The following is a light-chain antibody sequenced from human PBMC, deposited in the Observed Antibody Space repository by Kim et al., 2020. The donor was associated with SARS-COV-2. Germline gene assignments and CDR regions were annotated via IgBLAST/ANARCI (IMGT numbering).Light chain of an antibody. J-gene: IGLJ1*01. CDR1: SSDVGGYNS. V-gene: IGLV2-14*01. CDR3: SSYTSSNTLAYV. Sequence: QSALTQPASVSGSPGQSITISCTGTSSDVGGYNSVSWYQQYPGKAPKLMIYDVNNRPSGVSNRFSGSKSVNTASLTISGLQAEDEADYYCSSYTSSNTLAYVFGTGTKVTVL. CDR2: DVN.